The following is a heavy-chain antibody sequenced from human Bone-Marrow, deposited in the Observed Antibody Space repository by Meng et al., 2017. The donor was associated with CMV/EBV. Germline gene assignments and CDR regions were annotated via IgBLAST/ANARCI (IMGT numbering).Heavy chain of an antibody. CDR1: GGTFSSYA. J-gene: IGHJ6*02. CDR2: IIPIFGTA. Sequence: SVKVSCKASGGTFSSYAIRWVRQAPGQGLEWMGGIIPIFGTANYAQKFQGRVTITTDESTSTAYMELSSLRSEDTAVYYCARRITMVRGVIIPNYYGMDVWGQGTTVTVSS. CDR3: ARRITMVRGVIIPNYYGMDV. D-gene: IGHD3-10*01. V-gene: IGHV1-69*05.